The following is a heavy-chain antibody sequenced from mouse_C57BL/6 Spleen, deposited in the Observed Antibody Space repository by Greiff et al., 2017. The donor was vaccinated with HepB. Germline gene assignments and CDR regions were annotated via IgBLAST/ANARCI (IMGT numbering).Heavy chain of an antibody. CDR3: AREGTAQVFIAY. J-gene: IGHJ3*01. CDR2: IDPNSGGT. V-gene: IGHV1-72*01. Sequence: VQLQQPGAELVKPGASVKLSCKASGYTFTSYWMHWVKQRPGGGLEWIGRIDPNSGGTKYNEKFKSKATLTVDKPSSTAYMQLSSLTSEDSAVYYCAREGTAQVFIAYWGQGTLVTVSA. D-gene: IGHD3-2*02. CDR1: GYTFTSYW.